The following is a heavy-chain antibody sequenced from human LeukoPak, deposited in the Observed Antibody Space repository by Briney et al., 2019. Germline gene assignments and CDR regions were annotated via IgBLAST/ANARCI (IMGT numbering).Heavy chain of an antibody. D-gene: IGHD2-21*02. CDR1: GGSITNNAYY. V-gene: IGHV4-39*01. CDR2: IYYSGST. CDR3: ARNETAGLQRTPYYHSYVDV. Sequence: SETLSLTCTVSGGSITNNAYYWAWIRQPPGKGLEWVGSIYYSGSTHYNPSLKSRLTISVDTSKNQFSLKLSSVTAADTAVYYCARNETAGLQRTPYYHSYVDVWGKGTTVTVSS. J-gene: IGHJ6*03.